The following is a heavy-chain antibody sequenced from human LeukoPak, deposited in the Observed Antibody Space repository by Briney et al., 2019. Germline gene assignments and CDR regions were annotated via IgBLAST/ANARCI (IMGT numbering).Heavy chain of an antibody. CDR1: GFTVSSNY. D-gene: IGHD5-18*01. Sequence: PGGSLRLSCAASGFTVSSNYMSWVRQAPGKGLEWVANIKQDGSEKYYVDSVKGRFTISRDNAKNSLYLQMNSLRAEDTAVYYCARHHLRSYGRSFDYWGQGTLVTVSS. V-gene: IGHV3-7*01. CDR3: ARHHLRSYGRSFDY. J-gene: IGHJ4*02. CDR2: IKQDGSEK.